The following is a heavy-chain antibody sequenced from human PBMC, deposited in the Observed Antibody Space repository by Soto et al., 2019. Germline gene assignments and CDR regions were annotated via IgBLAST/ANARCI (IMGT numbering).Heavy chain of an antibody. CDR2: IIPIFGTA. J-gene: IGHJ6*02. Sequence: QVQLVQSGAEVKKPGSSVKVSCKASGGTFSSYAISWVRQAPGQGLEWMGGIIPIFGTANYAQKFQGRVTITADKSTSTAYMELSSLGSEDTAVYYCARASSGVLRYFDWLLTGGMDVWGQGTTVTVSS. CDR1: GGTFSSYA. CDR3: ARASSGVLRYFDWLLTGGMDV. D-gene: IGHD3-9*01. V-gene: IGHV1-69*06.